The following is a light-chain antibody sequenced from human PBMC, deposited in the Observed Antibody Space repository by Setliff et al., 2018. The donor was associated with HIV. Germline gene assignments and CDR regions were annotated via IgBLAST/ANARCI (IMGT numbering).Light chain of an antibody. CDR3: GTWDTYPNTVL. V-gene: IGLV1-51*01. CDR1: GSNIGSNH. J-gene: IGLJ2*01. Sequence: QSVLTQAPSVSAAPGQKVTISCSGSGSNIGSNHVSWYQQLPGTAPKLLIYDTNERPSGIPDRFSGSKSGTSATLGITGLQTGDEAVYYCGTWDTYPNTVLFGGGTKVTVL. CDR2: DTN.